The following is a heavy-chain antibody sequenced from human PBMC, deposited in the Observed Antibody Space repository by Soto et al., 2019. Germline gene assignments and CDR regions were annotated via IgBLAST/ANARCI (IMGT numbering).Heavy chain of an antibody. CDR1: GGSISSGGYY. Sequence: QVQLQESGPGLVKTSQTLSLTCTVSGGSISSGGYYWSWIRQHPGKGLEWLGYIYYSVSTYYNPSPQSRVTISVDTSKNHCSLQLSSVTAADTAVYYCARDRVGDSSRRYYYYCMDVWRKGTTVTVS. D-gene: IGHD6-13*01. J-gene: IGHJ6*04. V-gene: IGHV4-31*03. CDR3: ARDRVGDSSRRYYYYCMDV. CDR2: IYYSVST.